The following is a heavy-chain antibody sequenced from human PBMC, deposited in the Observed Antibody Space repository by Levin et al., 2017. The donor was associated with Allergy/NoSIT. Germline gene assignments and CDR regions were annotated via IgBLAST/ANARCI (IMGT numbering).Heavy chain of an antibody. V-gene: IGHV3-66*01. Sequence: GGSLRLSCAASGFTVSSNYMSWVRQAPGKGLEWVSVIYSGGSTYYADSVKGRFTISRDNSKNTLYLQMNSLRAEDTAVYYCARAGYCSGGSCYSGWGQGTLVTVSS. CDR1: GFTVSSNY. CDR2: IYSGGST. J-gene: IGHJ4*02. D-gene: IGHD2-15*01. CDR3: ARAGYCSGGSCYSG.